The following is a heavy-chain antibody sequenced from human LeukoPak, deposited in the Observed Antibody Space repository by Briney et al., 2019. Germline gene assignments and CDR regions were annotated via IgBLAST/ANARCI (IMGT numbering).Heavy chain of an antibody. CDR3: ARDVVVVPAAIHYGMDV. J-gene: IGHJ6*02. CDR2: IFHTGST. V-gene: IGHV4-30-2*01. Sequence: SETLSLTCVVSGDSLSSGAYSWSWIRQPPGKGLEWIGYIFHTGSTFYNPSLKSRVTISVDTSKNQFSLNLSSVTAADTAVYYCARDVVVVPAAIHYGMDVWGQGTTVTVSS. CDR1: GDSLSSGAYS. D-gene: IGHD2-2*01.